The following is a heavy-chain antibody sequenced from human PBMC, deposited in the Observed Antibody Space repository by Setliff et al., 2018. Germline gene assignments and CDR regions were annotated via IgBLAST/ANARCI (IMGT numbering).Heavy chain of an antibody. CDR1: GGSVDSYY. Sequence: SETLSLTCTVSGGSVDSYYWSWIRQPPGKGLELIGYIYSGGTTDSKPSLKSRVNISVDTSKNHVSLKMTAVTAADTAVYYCVRERRGPVAGTDSWGQGTLVTVSS. V-gene: IGHV4-59*02. D-gene: IGHD6-19*01. CDR2: IYSGGTT. CDR3: VRERRGPVAGTDS. J-gene: IGHJ5*01.